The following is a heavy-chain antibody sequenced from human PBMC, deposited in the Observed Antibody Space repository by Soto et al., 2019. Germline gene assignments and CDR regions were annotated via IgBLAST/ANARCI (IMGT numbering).Heavy chain of an antibody. Sequence: TLSLTCAVSGGSISSGGYSWSWIRQPPGKGLEWIGYIYHSGSTYYNPSLKSRVTISVDRSKNQFSLKLSSVTAADTAVYYCATGSTPYGSGSFNFDYWGQGTLVTVSS. CDR1: GGSISSGGYS. J-gene: IGHJ4*02. CDR3: ATGSTPYGSGSFNFDY. V-gene: IGHV4-30-2*01. D-gene: IGHD3-10*01. CDR2: IYHSGST.